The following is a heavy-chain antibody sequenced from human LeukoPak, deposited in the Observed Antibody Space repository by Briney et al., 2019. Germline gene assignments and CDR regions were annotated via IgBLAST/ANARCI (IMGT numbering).Heavy chain of an antibody. J-gene: IGHJ4*02. Sequence: GGSLRLSCAASGFTFSSYEMNWVRQAPGKGLEWVSSISGSGVTSDSADSVKGRFTISRDNSRNTLYLQMNSLRADDTAVYYCAKIDYCSGGGCYSKWFDYWGQGTLVTVSS. CDR1: GFTFSSYE. D-gene: IGHD2-15*01. V-gene: IGHV3-23*01. CDR2: ISGSGVTS. CDR3: AKIDYCSGGGCYSKWFDY.